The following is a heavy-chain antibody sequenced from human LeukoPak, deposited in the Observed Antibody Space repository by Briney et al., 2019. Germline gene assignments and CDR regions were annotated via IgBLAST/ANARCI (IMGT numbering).Heavy chain of an antibody. CDR2: IYYSGST. D-gene: IGHD2-21*02. CDR1: GGSISSYY. CDR3: ARGDYCGGDCYSGFDY. V-gene: IGHV4-59*01. J-gene: IGHJ4*02. Sequence: SETLSLTCTVSGGSISSYYWSWIRQPPGKGLEWIGYIYYSGSTNYNPSLKSRVTISVDTSKNQFSLKLSSVTAADTAVYYCARGDYCGGDCYSGFDYWGQGTLVTVSS.